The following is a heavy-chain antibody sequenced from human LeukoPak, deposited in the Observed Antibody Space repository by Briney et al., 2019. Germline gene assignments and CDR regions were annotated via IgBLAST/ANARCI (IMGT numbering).Heavy chain of an antibody. Sequence: GASVKVSCKASGYTFTGYYMHWVRQAPGQGLEWMGWINPNSGGTNYAQKFQSRVTMTRDTSISTAYMELSRLRSDDTAVYYCARGTGDPLDYYYYIDVWGKGTTVTVSS. D-gene: IGHD7-27*01. V-gene: IGHV1-2*02. CDR1: GYTFTGYY. J-gene: IGHJ6*03. CDR3: ARGTGDPLDYYYYIDV. CDR2: INPNSGGT.